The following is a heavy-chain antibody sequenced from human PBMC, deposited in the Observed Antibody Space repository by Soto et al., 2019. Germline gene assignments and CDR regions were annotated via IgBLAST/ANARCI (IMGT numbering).Heavy chain of an antibody. Sequence: QVQLQQWGAGLLKPSETLSLTCAVYGGSFSGYYWSWIRQPPGKGLEWIGEINHSGSTNYNPSLKSRVTISVDTSKNQFSLKLSSVTAADTAVYYCARILDYGDAFDIWGQGTMVTVSS. CDR2: INHSGST. V-gene: IGHV4-34*01. CDR3: ARILDYGDAFDI. CDR1: GGSFSGYY. J-gene: IGHJ3*02. D-gene: IGHD4-17*01.